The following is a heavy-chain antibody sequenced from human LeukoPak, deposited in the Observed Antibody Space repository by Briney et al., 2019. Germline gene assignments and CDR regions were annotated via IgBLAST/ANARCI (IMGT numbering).Heavy chain of an antibody. CDR1: GGTFSSYA. J-gene: IGHJ4*02. CDR2: LSDSGGNT. CDR3: AKEFSGGCSFDY. V-gene: IGHV3-23*01. D-gene: IGHD6-19*01. Sequence: SCKASGGTFSSYAISWVRQAPGEGLEWVSGLSDSGGNTIYADSVKGRFTISRDNSKNTLFLQMNSLRAEDTAVYYCAKEFSGGCSFDYWGQGTLVTVSS.